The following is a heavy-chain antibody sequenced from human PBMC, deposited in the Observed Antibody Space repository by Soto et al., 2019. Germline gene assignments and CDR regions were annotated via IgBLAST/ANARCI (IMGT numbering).Heavy chain of an antibody. CDR2: INWNTVNL. V-gene: IGHV3-9*01. D-gene: IGHD4-17*01. CDR1: GFTFDDFA. CDR3: ARGSHSDYGDYGYFEF. Sequence: PGGSLRLSCTASGFTFDDFAMHWVRQAPGKGLEWVSGINWNTVNLAYADSVKGRFTISRDNGKNSLYLQMNSLKTEDTALYYCARGSHSDYGDYGYFEFWGQGALVTVSS. J-gene: IGHJ4*02.